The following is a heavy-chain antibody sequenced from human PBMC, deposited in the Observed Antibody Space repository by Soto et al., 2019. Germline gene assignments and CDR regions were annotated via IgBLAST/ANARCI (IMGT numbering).Heavy chain of an antibody. Sequence: PSETLSLTCTVSGGSISSGDYYWSWIRHPPGKGLEWIGYIYYSGITYYNPSLKSRVTISVDTSRNQFSLKLSSVTAADTAVYYCARDGDNGGNSWFDPWGQGTLVTVSS. CDR2: IYYSGIT. J-gene: IGHJ5*02. V-gene: IGHV4-30-4*01. CDR3: ARDGDNGGNSWFDP. CDR1: GGSISSGDYY. D-gene: IGHD2-21*02.